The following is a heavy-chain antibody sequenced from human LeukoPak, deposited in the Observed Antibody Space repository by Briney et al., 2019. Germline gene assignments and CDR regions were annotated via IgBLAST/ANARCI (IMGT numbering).Heavy chain of an antibody. CDR3: AKALTYGDYPYYYYGMDV. CDR2: ISYDGSNK. V-gene: IGHV3-30*18. D-gene: IGHD4-17*01. CDR1: GFSFSSYW. Sequence: GGSLRLSCAVSGFSFSSYWMSWVRQAPGKGLEWVAVISYDGSNKFYADSVKGRFTISRDNSKNTLYLQMNSLRVDDTAVYYCAKALTYGDYPYYYYGMDVWGQGTTVTVSS. J-gene: IGHJ6*02.